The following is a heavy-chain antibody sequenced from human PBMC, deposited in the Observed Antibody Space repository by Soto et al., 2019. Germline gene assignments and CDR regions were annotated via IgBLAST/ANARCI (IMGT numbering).Heavy chain of an antibody. CDR2: IYWDDDK. Sequence: SGPTLVNPTQTLTLTCTFSGFSLSTSGVGVGWIRQPPGKALEWLALIYWDDDKRYSPSLKSRRTITKDTSKNQVVLTMISMDPVDTATYYCAHSLDYSSSWNYFDYWGQGTLVTVSS. D-gene: IGHD6-13*01. CDR3: AHSLDYSSSWNYFDY. CDR1: GFSLSTSGVG. V-gene: IGHV2-5*02. J-gene: IGHJ4*02.